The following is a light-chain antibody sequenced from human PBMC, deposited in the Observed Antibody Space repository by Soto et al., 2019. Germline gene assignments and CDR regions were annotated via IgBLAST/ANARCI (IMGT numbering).Light chain of an antibody. CDR2: GAS. J-gene: IGKJ5*01. CDR1: QSVSSN. V-gene: IGKV3D-15*01. Sequence: EIVLTQSPATLSVSRGERSTLXXRASQSVSSNLAWYQQRPGQATRLVXYGASTRATGIPARFSGSGSGTEFTLTISSLQSEDFAVYYCQQYNNWPPITFGQGTRLEIK. CDR3: QQYNNWPPIT.